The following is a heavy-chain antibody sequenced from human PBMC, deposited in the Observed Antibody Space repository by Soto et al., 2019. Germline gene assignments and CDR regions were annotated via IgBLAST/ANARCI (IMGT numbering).Heavy chain of an antibody. V-gene: IGHV1-46*01. Sequence: ASVKVSCKASGYSFTSYQMHWVRQAPGQGLEWIGIINPSGGAATYARKLQDRLTMTRDKSTSTVYMDLSSLRSEDTAVYHCARANSGSSSPDYWGQGTLVTVSS. CDR1: GYSFTSYQ. J-gene: IGHJ4*02. CDR3: ARANSGSSSPDY. CDR2: INPSGGAA. D-gene: IGHD6-6*01.